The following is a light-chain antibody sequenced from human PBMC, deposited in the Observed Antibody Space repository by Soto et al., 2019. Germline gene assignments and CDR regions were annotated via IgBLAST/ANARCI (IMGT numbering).Light chain of an antibody. CDR2: AAS. CDR3: QQYNNWPGT. V-gene: IGKV3-15*01. Sequence: EVVMTHSPDTLSVDPGERATLSCRASQSVYNYLAWYQQKPGQAPRLLIYAASTRATGIPARFSGSGSGTEFTLIISSLQSEDFAVYYCQQYNNWPGTFGQGTKVDI. CDR1: QSVYNY. J-gene: IGKJ1*01.